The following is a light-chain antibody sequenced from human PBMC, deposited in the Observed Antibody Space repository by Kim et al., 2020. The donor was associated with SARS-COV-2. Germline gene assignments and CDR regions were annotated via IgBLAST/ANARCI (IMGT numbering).Light chain of an antibody. Sequence: QSALTQPASVSGSPGQSITISCTGTSSDIGSYNFVSWYQQHPGKAPKVMIYEVSERPSGVSNRFSGSKSGNTASLTISGLQAEDEADYYCCSGGTSFGVFGGGTQLTVL. V-gene: IGLV2-23*02. J-gene: IGLJ3*02. CDR2: EVS. CDR3: CSGGTSFGV. CDR1: SSDIGSYNF.